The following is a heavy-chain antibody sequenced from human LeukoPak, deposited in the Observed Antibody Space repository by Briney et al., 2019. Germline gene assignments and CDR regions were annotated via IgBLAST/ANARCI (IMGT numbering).Heavy chain of an antibody. CDR1: GGSFSGYY. CDR3: ARGPISGYDPFDY. CDR2: INHSGST. D-gene: IGHD5-12*01. V-gene: IGHV4-34*01. J-gene: IGHJ4*02. Sequence: KTSETLSLTCAVYGGSFSGYYWSWIRQPPGKGLEWIGEINHSGSTNYNPSLKSRVTISVDTSKNQFSLKLSSVTAADTAVYYCARGPISGYDPFDYWGQGTLVTVSS.